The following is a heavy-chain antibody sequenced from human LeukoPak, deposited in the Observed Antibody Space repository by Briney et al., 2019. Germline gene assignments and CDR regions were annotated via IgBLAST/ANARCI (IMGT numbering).Heavy chain of an antibody. Sequence: GGSLRPSGAASGFTFSSYSMNWVRQAPGKGLEWVSSISSSSSYIYYADSVKGRFTISRDNAKNSLYLQMNSLRAEDTAVYYCARDQDSGYDLGLDYWGQGTLVTVSS. V-gene: IGHV3-21*01. D-gene: IGHD5-12*01. CDR2: ISSSSSYI. CDR1: GFTFSSYS. CDR3: ARDQDSGYDLGLDY. J-gene: IGHJ4*02.